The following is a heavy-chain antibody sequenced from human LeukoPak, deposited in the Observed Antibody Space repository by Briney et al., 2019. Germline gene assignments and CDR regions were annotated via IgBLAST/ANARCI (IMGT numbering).Heavy chain of an antibody. CDR3: ARDQNMVRGVIIRWFDP. Sequence: GASVKVSCKASGYTFTGYYMHWVRQAPGQGLEWMGWINPNSGGTNYAQKFQGRVTMTRDTSISTAYMELSRLRSDDTAVYHCARDQNMVRGVIIRWFDPWGQGTLVTVSS. CDR1: GYTFTGYY. CDR2: INPNSGGT. D-gene: IGHD3-10*01. J-gene: IGHJ5*02. V-gene: IGHV1-2*02.